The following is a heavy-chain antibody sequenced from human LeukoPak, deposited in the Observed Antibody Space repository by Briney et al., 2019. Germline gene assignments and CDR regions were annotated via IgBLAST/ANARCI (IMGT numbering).Heavy chain of an antibody. CDR2: ISSDGGST. CDR1: GFTFSSYA. J-gene: IGHJ6*03. V-gene: IGHV3-64*01. D-gene: IGHD2-8*01. CDR3: ARSPYESYYYYMDV. Sequence: GGSLRLSCAASGFTFSSYAMYWVRRAPGKGLEYVSAISSDGGSTYYANSVKGRFTIFRDNSKNTLYLQMGSLRAEDMAVYYCARSPYESYYYYMDVWGKGTTVTVSS.